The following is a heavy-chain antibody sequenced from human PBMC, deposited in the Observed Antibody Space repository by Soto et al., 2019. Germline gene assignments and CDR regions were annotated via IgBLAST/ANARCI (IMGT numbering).Heavy chain of an antibody. V-gene: IGHV3-30*13. CDR2: ISYDGSDQ. CDR3: AKDTGADY. D-gene: IGHD3-10*01. CDR1: GFTFGRYG. Sequence: QVQLVESGGGVVQPGRSLRLSCAASGFTFGRYGMYWVRQPPGKGLQWVARISYDGSDQFYGDSAKGRFTISRDNSKNRLHLQMNRRSRDDSAVYYGAKDTGADYWGQGTVVTVSA. J-gene: IGHJ4*02.